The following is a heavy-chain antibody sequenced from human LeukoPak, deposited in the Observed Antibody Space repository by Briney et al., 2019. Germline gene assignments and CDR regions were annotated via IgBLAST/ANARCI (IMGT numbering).Heavy chain of an antibody. CDR3: ARGGSVAFDI. Sequence: GPSVKVSCKASGGTFSSYAISWVRHAPGQGLEWMGRIIPIFGTANSAQKFQGRVTITADKSTSTAYMELSSLRSEDTAVYYCARGGSVAFDIWGQGTMVTVSS. V-gene: IGHV1-69*06. D-gene: IGHD3-16*01. CDR2: IIPIFGTA. J-gene: IGHJ3*02. CDR1: GGTFSSYA.